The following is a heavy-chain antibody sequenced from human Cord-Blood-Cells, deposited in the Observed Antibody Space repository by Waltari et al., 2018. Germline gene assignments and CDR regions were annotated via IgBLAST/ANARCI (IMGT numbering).Heavy chain of an antibody. Sequence: QVQLVQSGAEVKKPGASVKVSCKASGYTFTSYYMHWVRQAPGQGLEWLGIINPSGGSTSYAQKFQGRVTMTRDTSTSTVYMELSSLRSEDTAVYYCAREGLGDAFDIWGQGTMVTVSS. V-gene: IGHV1-46*01. CDR3: AREGLGDAFDI. CDR2: INPSGGST. CDR1: GYTFTSYY. J-gene: IGHJ3*02.